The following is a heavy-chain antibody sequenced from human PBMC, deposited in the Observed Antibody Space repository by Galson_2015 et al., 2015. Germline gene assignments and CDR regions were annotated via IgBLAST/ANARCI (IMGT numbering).Heavy chain of an antibody. D-gene: IGHD3-10*01. CDR1: GGSISSYY. CDR3: ARSPPSYYYFDS. Sequence: ETLSLTCPVSGGSISSYYWSWVRQPPGKGLEWIGYIYNSGGSGSTSYNPSLKGRATISGDTSKNQLSLKLRSVTAADTATYYCARSPPSYYYFDSWGQGTLVTVS. CDR2: IYNSGGSGST. J-gene: IGHJ4*02. V-gene: IGHV4-59*01.